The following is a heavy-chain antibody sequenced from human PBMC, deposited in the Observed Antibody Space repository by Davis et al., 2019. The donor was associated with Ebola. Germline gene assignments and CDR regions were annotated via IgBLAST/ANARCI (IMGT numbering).Heavy chain of an antibody. J-gene: IGHJ5*02. V-gene: IGHV1-46*01. CDR3: ARAYGSGSYWGNWFDP. CDR1: GYTFTSYY. CDR2: INPSGGST. D-gene: IGHD3-10*01. Sequence: ASVKVSCKASGYTFTSYYMHWVRQAPGQGLEWMGIINPSGGSTSYAQKFQGRVTMTRDTSTSTVYMELSSLRSEDTAVYYCARAYGSGSYWGNWFDPWGQGTLVTVSS.